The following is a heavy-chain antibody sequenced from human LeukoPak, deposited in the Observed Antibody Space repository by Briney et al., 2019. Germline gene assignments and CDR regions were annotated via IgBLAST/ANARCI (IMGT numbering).Heavy chain of an antibody. V-gene: IGHV3-7*01. CDR1: GLPLSLYW. CDR3: ASHPYHDNDAYLNH. D-gene: IGHD3-16*01. J-gene: IGHJ4*02. CDR2: IKQDGSVK. Sequence: GGSLRLSCAASGLPLSLYWMNWVRQAPGKGLEWVANIKQDGSVKHYVDSVKGRFTISRDNAKNSLFLQMDSLTAEDTAMYFCASHPYHDNDAYLNHWGQGTLVTVSS.